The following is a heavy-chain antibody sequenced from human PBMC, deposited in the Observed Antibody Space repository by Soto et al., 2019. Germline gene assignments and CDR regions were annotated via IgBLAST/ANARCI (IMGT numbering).Heavy chain of an antibody. V-gene: IGHV3-30*18. CDR1: GFTFSSYG. CDR2: ISYDGSNK. Sequence: PGGSLRLSCAASGFTFSSYGMHWVRQAPGKGLEWVAVISYDGSNKYYADSVKGRFTISRDNSKNTLYLQMNSLRAEDTAVYYCAKDQLEGFDSIGYFDYWGQGTLVTVSS. D-gene: IGHD3-22*01. CDR3: AKDQLEGFDSIGYFDY. J-gene: IGHJ4*02.